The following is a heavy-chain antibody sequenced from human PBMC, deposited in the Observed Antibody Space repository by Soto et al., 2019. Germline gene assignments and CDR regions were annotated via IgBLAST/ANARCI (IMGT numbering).Heavy chain of an antibody. CDR2: IYYSGST. CDR1: GGSISSSSYY. CDR3: ASDLTSWSGYSGYGMDV. V-gene: IGHV4-39*01. Sequence: PSETLSLTYTVSGGSISSSSYYWGWIRQPPGKGLEWIGSIYYSGSTYYNPSLKSRVTISVDTSKNQFSLKLSSVTAADTAVYYCASDLTSWSGYSGYGMDVWGQGTTVTVSS. D-gene: IGHD3-3*01. J-gene: IGHJ6*02.